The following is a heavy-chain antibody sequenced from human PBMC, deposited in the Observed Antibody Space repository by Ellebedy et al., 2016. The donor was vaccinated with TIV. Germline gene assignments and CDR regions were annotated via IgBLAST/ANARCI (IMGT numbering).Heavy chain of an antibody. CDR1: GYSFVHYW. V-gene: IGHV5-10-1*01. D-gene: IGHD4-17*01. J-gene: IGHJ6*02. CDR2: IDPSGSYT. CDR3: ARTYGDYVSGYYYYYGMDV. Sequence: GESLKISXKGSGYSFVHYWISWVRQMPGKGLEWMGRIDPSGSYTNYSPSFQGHVTFSADKSISTAYLQWSSLKASDTAMYYCARTYGDYVSGYYYYYGMDVWGQGTTVTVSS.